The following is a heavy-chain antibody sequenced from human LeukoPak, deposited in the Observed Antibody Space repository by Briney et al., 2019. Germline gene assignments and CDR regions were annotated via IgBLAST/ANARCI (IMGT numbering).Heavy chain of an antibody. Sequence: GGSLRLSCEASGFTFGSHAMYWVRQAPGKGLEWVAGIFGSGGSPHYADSVKGPFTISRANSRTTVYLQITSLRADDTAVYYCGKTAVGYSSGQKPAWPVDYWGQGTLVTVSS. V-gene: IGHV3-23*01. CDR2: IFGSGGSP. CDR3: GKTAVGYSSGQKPAWPVDY. D-gene: IGHD5-18*01. CDR1: GFTFGSHA. J-gene: IGHJ4*02.